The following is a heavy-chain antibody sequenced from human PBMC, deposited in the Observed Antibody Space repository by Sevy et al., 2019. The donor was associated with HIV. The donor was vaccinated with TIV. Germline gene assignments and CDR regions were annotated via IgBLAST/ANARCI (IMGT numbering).Heavy chain of an antibody. J-gene: IGHJ4*02. D-gene: IGHD6-13*01. CDR2: INHSGST. V-gene: IGHV4-34*01. CDR3: ASALSIAAAGTGLDY. Sequence: GSLRLSCAVYGGSFSGYYWSWIRQPPGKGLEWIGEINHSGSTNYNPSLKSRVTISVDTSKNQFSLKLSSVTAADTAVYYCASALSIAAAGTGLDYWGQGTLVTVSS. CDR1: GGSFSGYY.